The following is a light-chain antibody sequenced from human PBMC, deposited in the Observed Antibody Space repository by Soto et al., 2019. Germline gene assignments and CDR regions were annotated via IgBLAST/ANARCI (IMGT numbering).Light chain of an antibody. V-gene: IGLV2-14*01. Sequence: QSALTQPASVSGSPGQSITISCSGTSSDVGAHDFVSWYQHHPDKAPKVIIFEVTKRPPGVSDRFSGSKTGNTASLTISGLQAEDEADYYCNSYTLSKTVIFGGGTQLTVL. CDR3: NSYTLSKTVI. CDR2: EVT. J-gene: IGLJ2*01. CDR1: SSDVGAHDF.